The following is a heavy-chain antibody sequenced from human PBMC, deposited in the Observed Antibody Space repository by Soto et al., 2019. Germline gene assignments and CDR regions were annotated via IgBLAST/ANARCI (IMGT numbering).Heavy chain of an antibody. CDR1: GYTLTELS. J-gene: IGHJ3*02. CDR2: FDPEDGET. D-gene: IGHD3-22*01. CDR3: ALGGYYDSSGYYYQGAFDI. Sequence: ASVKVSCKVSGYTLTELSMHWVRQAPGKGLEWMGGFDPEDGETIYAQKFQGRVTMTEDTSTDTAYMELSSLRSEDTAVYYCALGGYYDSSGYYYQGAFDIWGQGTMVTVSS. V-gene: IGHV1-24*01.